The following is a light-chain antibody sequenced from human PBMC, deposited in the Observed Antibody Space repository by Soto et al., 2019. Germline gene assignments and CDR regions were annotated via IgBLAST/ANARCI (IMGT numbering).Light chain of an antibody. V-gene: IGLV1-47*01. Sequence: QSVLTQPPSASGTPGQRVTMPCSGSTSNIGSNSVCWYQQLPGTAPKLLIYRNDQRPSGVPDRFSGSKSGTSASLAISGLRSEDEAEYYCAAWEDSLTGPVFGGGTKLTVL. CDR1: TSNIGSNS. CDR2: RND. J-gene: IGLJ2*01. CDR3: AAWEDSLTGPV.